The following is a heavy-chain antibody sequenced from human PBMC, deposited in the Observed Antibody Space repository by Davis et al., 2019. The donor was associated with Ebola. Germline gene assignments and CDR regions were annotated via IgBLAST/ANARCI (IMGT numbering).Heavy chain of an antibody. D-gene: IGHD5-12*01. CDR3: AQGGYDDAFDI. V-gene: IGHV1-18*01. J-gene: IGHJ3*02. CDR1: GYTFTRYG. Sequence: AASVKVSCKASGYTFTRYGISWLRQAPGQGLEWMGWISGYNGDTNHAQKFQGRVTMTRNTSISTAYMELSSLRSEDTAVYYCAQGGYDDAFDIWGQGTMVTVSS. CDR2: ISGYNGDT.